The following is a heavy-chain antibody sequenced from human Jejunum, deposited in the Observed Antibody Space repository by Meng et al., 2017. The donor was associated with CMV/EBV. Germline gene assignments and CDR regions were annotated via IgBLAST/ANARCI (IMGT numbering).Heavy chain of an antibody. V-gene: IGHV3-66*01. D-gene: IGHD4-11*01. J-gene: IGHJ4*02. CDR1: GFTVNSNL. CDR3: ARDNDFTNYY. CDR2: SYSAGMT. Sequence: PCAAPGFTVNSNLMTWVRQAPGKGLEWVAVSYSAGMTYYADSVKGRFTISRDNARSLLYLQMNNLRPEDSAVYYCARDNDFTNYYWGQGTLVTVSS.